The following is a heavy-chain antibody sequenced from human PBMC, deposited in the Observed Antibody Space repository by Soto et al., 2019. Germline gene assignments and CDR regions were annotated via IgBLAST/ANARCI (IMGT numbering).Heavy chain of an antibody. CDR2: ISPGIDIR. D-gene: IGHD2-15*01. J-gene: IGHJ4*02. CDR3: AGCMCFGGSCYLDV. Sequence: QVQLVQSGAEVKKPGSSVTVSCKAYGGTFSTYTLYWVRQAPGQGLEWMGGISPGIDIRDYAQKFQGRVTITADESTSTVYMQLSTLISEDTAFYYCAGCMCFGGSCYLDVWGQGTLVTVSS. CDR1: GGTFSTYT. V-gene: IGHV1-69*12.